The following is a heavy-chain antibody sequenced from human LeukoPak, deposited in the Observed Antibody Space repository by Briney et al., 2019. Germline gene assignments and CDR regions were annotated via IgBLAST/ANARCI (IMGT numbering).Heavy chain of an antibody. CDR3: ARTDYGDYGDDY. D-gene: IGHD4-17*01. J-gene: IGHJ4*02. CDR2: IYHSGST. CDR1: GGSISSSNW. V-gene: IGHV4-4*02. Sequence: SETLSLTCAVSGGSISSSNWWSWVRQPPGKGLEWIGEIYHSGSTNYDPSLKSRVTISVDKSKNQFSLKLSSVTAADTAVYYCARTDYGDYGDDYWGQGTLVTVSS.